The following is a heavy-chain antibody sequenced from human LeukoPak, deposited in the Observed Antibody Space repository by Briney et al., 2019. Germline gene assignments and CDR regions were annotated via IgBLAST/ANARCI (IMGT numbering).Heavy chain of an antibody. CDR2: VYSGGET. V-gene: IGHV4-39*02. D-gene: IGHD4-11*01. Sequence: SETLSLTCTVSGDSISSSHYYWGWIRQSPGKGLEWIGSVYSGGETHYNPSLNSRVTIFLDTSKNRFSLNLISVTATDTAVYYCVRDYSNFVQGDWGQGTLVTVSS. CDR3: VRDYSNFVQGD. J-gene: IGHJ4*02. CDR1: GDSISSSHYY.